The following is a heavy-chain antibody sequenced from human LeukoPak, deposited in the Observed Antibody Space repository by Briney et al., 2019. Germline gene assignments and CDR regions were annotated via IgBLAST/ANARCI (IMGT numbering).Heavy chain of an antibody. CDR3: ARDRYYGDTYYYYYYYMDV. V-gene: IGHV4-4*07. J-gene: IGHJ6*03. CDR2: IYTSGST. CDR1: GGSISSYY. D-gene: IGHD4-17*01. Sequence: PSETLSLTCTVSGGSISSYYWSWIRQPAGKGLEWIGRIYTSGSTNYNPSLKSRVTMSVYTSKNQFSLKLSSVTAADTAVYYCARDRYYGDTYYYYYYYMDVWGKGTTVTISS.